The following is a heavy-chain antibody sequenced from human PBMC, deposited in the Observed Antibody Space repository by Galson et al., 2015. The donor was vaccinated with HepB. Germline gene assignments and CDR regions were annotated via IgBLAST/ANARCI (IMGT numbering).Heavy chain of an antibody. J-gene: IGHJ4*02. CDR1: GFTFSSYS. D-gene: IGHD4-17*01. V-gene: IGHV3-48*02. CDR3: ARDDIRLRRLGALDY. Sequence: SLRLSCAASGFTFSSYSMNWVRQAPGKGLEWVSYISSSSSTIYYADSVKGRFTISRDNAKNSLYLQMNSLRDEDTAVYYCARDDIRLRRLGALDYWGQGTLVTVSS. CDR2: ISSSSSTI.